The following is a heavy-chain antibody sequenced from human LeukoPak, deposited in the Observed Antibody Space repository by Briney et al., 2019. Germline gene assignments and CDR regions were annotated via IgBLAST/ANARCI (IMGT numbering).Heavy chain of an antibody. CDR1: GGSISSSSYY. CDR2: IYYSGST. D-gene: IGHD6-19*01. J-gene: IGHJ6*02. V-gene: IGHV4-39*07. CDR3: ARAGIAVAGTNYYYYGMDV. Sequence: SETLSLTCTVSGGSISSSSYYWGWIRQPPGKGLEWIGSIYYSGSTYYNPSLKSRVTISVDTSKNQFSLKLSSATAADTAVYYCARAGIAVAGTNYYYYGMDVWGQGTTVTVSS.